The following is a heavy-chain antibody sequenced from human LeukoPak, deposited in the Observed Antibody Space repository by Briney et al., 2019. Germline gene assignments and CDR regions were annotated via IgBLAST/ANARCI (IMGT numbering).Heavy chain of an antibody. J-gene: IGHJ4*02. CDR3: AKEIRSGTDTSWDDY. CDR1: GFTFSSYG. V-gene: IGHV3-30*18. D-gene: IGHD1-26*01. CDR2: ISYDGSNK. Sequence: GGSLRLSCAASGFTFSSYGMHWVRQAPGKGLEWVAVISYDGSNKYYADSVKGRFTISRDNSKNTLYLQMNSLRAEDTAVYYCAKEIRSGTDTSWDDYWGQGTLVTVSS.